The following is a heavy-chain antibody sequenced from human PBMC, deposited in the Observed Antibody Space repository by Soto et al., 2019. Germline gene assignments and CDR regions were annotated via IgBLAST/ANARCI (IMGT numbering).Heavy chain of an antibody. D-gene: IGHD3-9*01. CDR1: GFTFSSYW. J-gene: IGHJ6*02. CDR2: IKQDGSEK. V-gene: IGHV3-7*03. Sequence: GGSLRLSCAASGFTFSSYWMSWVRQAPGKGLEWVANIKQDGSEKYYVDSVKGRFTISRDNAKNSLYLQMNSLRAEDTAVYYCTRYFDSLYYYYGMDVWGQGTTVTVSS. CDR3: TRYFDSLYYYYGMDV.